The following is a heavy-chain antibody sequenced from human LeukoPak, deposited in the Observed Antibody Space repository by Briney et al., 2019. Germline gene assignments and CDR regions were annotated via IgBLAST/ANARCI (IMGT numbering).Heavy chain of an antibody. CDR1: GFTFGTYA. CDR2: ISGSGAST. V-gene: IGHV3-23*01. Sequence: GGSLRLSCAGSGFTFGTYAMTWVRQAPGKGLEWVSVISGSGASTNYADSVKGRFIISRDNSKNTLYLQMNSLRAEDTAVYYCAKNHYSSSRDYFDYWGQGTLVTVSS. CDR3: AKNHYSSSRDYFDY. J-gene: IGHJ4*02. D-gene: IGHD6-13*01.